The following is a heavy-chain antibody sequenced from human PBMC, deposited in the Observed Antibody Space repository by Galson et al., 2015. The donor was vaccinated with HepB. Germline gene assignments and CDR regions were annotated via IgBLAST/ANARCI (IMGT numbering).Heavy chain of an antibody. V-gene: IGHV6-1*01. J-gene: IGHJ4*02. CDR1: GDSVSSNRTA. D-gene: IGHD1-7*01. CDR3: VRGLRTTGLKY. Sequence: CAISGDSVSSNRTAWNWIRQSPSRGLEWLGRTYYVSRWNTEYPISVKSRISIKPDISKNQFSLQLNSVTPDDTAVYYCVRGLRTTGLKYWGLGTLVTVSS. CDR2: TYYVSRWNT.